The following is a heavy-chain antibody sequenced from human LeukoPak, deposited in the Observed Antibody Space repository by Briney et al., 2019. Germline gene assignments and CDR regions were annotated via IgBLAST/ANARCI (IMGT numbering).Heavy chain of an antibody. D-gene: IGHD5-18*01. CDR3: ARVGYGVGHYYYYYMDV. J-gene: IGHJ6*03. Sequence: ASVKVSCKASGYTFTGYYMHWVRQAPGQGLEWMGWINPNSGGTNYAQKFQGRVTMTRDTSISTAYMELSRLRSDDTAVYYCARVGYGVGHYYYYYMDVWGKGTTVTISS. CDR2: INPNSGGT. V-gene: IGHV1-2*02. CDR1: GYTFTGYY.